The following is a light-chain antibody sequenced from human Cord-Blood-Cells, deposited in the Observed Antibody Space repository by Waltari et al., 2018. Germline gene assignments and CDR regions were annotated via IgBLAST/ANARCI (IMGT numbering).Light chain of an antibody. CDR1: SGINVGTYR. J-gene: IGLJ3*02. V-gene: IGLV5-45*03. CDR3: MIWHSSAWV. CDR2: YKSDSDK. Sequence: QAVLTQPSSLSASPGASASLTCTLRSGINVGTYRIYWYQQKPGSPPQYLLRYKSDSDKQQGSGVPSRCSGSKDASANAGILLISGLQSEDEADYYCMIWHSSAWVFGRGTKLTVL.